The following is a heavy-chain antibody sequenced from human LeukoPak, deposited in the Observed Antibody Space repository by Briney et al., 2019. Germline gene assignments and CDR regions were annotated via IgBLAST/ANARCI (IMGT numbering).Heavy chain of an antibody. D-gene: IGHD4-17*01. V-gene: IGHV3-48*04. Sequence: PGGSLRLSCAASGFIFSSYCMNWVRQAPGKGLVWISYITSHSSSIYYADSVKGRFTISRDNAKNSLYLQMNSLRAEDTAVYYFARVGTTAAASVYWGQGTLVTVSS. CDR1: GFIFSSYC. CDR3: ARVGTTAAASVY. J-gene: IGHJ4*02. CDR2: ITSHSSSI.